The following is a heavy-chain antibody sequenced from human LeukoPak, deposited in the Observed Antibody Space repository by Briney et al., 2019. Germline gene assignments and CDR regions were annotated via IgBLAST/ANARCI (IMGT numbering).Heavy chain of an antibody. CDR2: IYHSGSA. D-gene: IGHD2-2*01. CDR1: GYSISSGYQ. CDR3: ARDPRWLTPDCTSTSCYGNYFDP. Sequence: SETLSLTCGVSGYSISSGYQWAWIRQSPGKGLEWIGSIYHSGSAHYNPSLKSRVTISVETSKNQFSLNMYSVTAADTAVYYCARDPRWLTPDCTSTSCYGNYFDPWGQGTLVTVSS. V-gene: IGHV4-38-2*02. J-gene: IGHJ5*02.